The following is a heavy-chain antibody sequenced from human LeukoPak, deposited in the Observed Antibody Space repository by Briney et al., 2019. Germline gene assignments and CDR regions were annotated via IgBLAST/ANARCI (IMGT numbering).Heavy chain of an antibody. CDR3: ARDYHGDYFDY. J-gene: IGHJ4*02. CDR2: ISSSSSYI. V-gene: IGHV3-21*01. CDR1: GFTFSSYS. D-gene: IGHD3-10*01. Sequence: GGSLRLTCAASGFTFSSYSMNWVRQAPGKGLEWVSSISSSSSYIYYADSVKGRFTISRDNAKNSLYLQMNSLRAEDTAVYYCARDYHGDYFDYWGQGTLVTVSS.